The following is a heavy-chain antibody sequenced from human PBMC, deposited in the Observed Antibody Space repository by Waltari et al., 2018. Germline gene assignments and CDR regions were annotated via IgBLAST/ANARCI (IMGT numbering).Heavy chain of an antibody. CDR1: GDSISSNYFR. CDR3: ASPPPTGGSSFDF. V-gene: IGHV4-39*07. J-gene: IGHJ4*02. CDR2: RHYSGAA. Sequence: QLQLQESGPGLVKPSETQSLTCLVSGDSISSNYFRWGWIRRPPGKGLEWIGHRHYSGAADYNPALKGRASILVDTSRRHFSLELSSVTAADTAIYYCASPPPTGGSSFDFWGQGIQVTVTS. D-gene: IGHD3-16*01.